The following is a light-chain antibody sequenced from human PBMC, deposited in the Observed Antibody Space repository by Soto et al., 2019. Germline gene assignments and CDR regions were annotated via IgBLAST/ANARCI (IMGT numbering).Light chain of an antibody. Sequence: GDRVTITCRASQDIGSELSWYRQKPGQAPQVLIFKAFALQDGVPSRFSGSGLGTDFTLTISSLQPEDFSTYYCLRDYSYPLTFGVGTKV. CDR3: LRDYSYPLT. V-gene: IGKV1-6*01. J-gene: IGKJ4*01. CDR1: QDIGSE. CDR2: KAF.